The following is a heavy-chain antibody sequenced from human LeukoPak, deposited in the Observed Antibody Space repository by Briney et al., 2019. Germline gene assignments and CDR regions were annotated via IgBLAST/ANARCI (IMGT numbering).Heavy chain of an antibody. J-gene: IGHJ4*02. CDR1: GGSISSYY. CDR2: IYYSGST. D-gene: IGHD3-22*01. CDR3: ARLTIDYYDSSGCFDY. V-gene: IGHV4-39*01. Sequence: SETLSLTCTVSGGSISSYYWSWIRQPPGKGLEWIGSIYYSGSTYYNPSLKSRVTISVDTSKNQFSLKLSSVTAADTAVYYCARLTIDYYDSSGCFDYWGQGTLVTVSS.